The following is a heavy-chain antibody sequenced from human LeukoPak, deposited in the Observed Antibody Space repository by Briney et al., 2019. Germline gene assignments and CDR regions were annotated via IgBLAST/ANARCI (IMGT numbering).Heavy chain of an antibody. J-gene: IGHJ4*02. CDR1: GGSFSSYV. V-gene: IGHV1-2*02. D-gene: IGHD1-7*01. CDR3: TRDINWNYGY. Sequence: ASVKVSCKPSGGSFSSYVISWLRQAPRQGLEWMGRIIPVGMPNYAQKFQGRVTMTRDTSISTAYMELSRLTSDDTAVYYCTRDINWNYGYWGQGALVTVSS. CDR2: IIPVGMP.